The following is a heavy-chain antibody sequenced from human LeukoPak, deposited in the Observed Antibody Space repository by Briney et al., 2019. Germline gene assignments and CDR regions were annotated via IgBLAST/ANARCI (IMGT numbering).Heavy chain of an antibody. CDR3: ARQRALDDFDY. CDR1: GYSISSGFY. Sequence: SETLSLTCTVSGYSISSGFYWGWIRQPPGKGQEWIGSIYQSDAYYTPSLRSRATISLHTSENQVSLKLSSVTTADTAVYYCARQRALDDFDYWGQGTLVTVSS. J-gene: IGHJ4*02. V-gene: IGHV4-38-2*02. CDR2: IYQSDA.